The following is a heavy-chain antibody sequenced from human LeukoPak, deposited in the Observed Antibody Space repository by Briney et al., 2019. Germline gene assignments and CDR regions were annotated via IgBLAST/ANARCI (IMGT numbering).Heavy chain of an antibody. J-gene: IGHJ4*02. CDR1: GFTFSSYG. Sequence: PGGSLRLSCAASGFTFSSYGMHWVRQAPGKGLEWVAVISYDGSNKYYADSVKGRFTISRDNSKNTLYLQMNSLRAEDTAVYYCAKSSDYYGSGSYYNGFAPHDYWGQGTLVTVSS. D-gene: IGHD3-10*01. CDR3: AKSSDYYGSGSYYNGFAPHDY. V-gene: IGHV3-30*18. CDR2: ISYDGSNK.